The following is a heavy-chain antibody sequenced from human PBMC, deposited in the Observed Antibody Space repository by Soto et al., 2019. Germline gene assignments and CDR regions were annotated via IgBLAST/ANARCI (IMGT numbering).Heavy chain of an antibody. CDR3: AHAKIFYFGWYFDI. CDR2: IYWDDDK. J-gene: IGHJ2*01. D-gene: IGHD2-8*01. CDR1: GFSLTTYGAG. V-gene: IGHV2-5*02. Sequence: QITLKESGTTLVKPTQTLTLTCTFSGFSLTTYGAGVGWIRQPPGKAPEWLALIYWDDDKRYSPSLKNRLTIPKDTSKNQVVLTLTNMDPVDTATYYCAHAKIFYFGWYFDIWGPGTLVTASS.